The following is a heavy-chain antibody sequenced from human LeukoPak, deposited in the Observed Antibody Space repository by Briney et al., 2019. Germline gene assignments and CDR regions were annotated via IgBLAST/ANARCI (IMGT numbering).Heavy chain of an antibody. Sequence: SETLSLTCTVSGGSISSGDYYWSWIRRPPGKGLEWIGYIYYSGSTYYNPSLKSRVTISVDTSKNQFSLKLSSVTAADTAVYYCARTLGTDNFDYWGQGTLVTVSS. CDR2: IYYSGST. J-gene: IGHJ4*02. V-gene: IGHV4-30-4*01. CDR1: GGSISSGDYY. CDR3: ARTLGTDNFDY. D-gene: IGHD1-1*01.